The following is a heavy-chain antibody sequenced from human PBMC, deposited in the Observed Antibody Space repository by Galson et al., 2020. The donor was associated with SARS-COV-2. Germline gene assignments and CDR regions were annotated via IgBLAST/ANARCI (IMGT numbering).Heavy chain of an antibody. CDR1: GDFINSGGY. CDR2: FHTSGTI. J-gene: IGHJ4*02. CDR3: AKSDGATWDWGFYFDY. V-gene: IGHV4-61*02. Sequence: SETLSLTCSVSGDFINSGGYWSWIRQSAEKGLEWIGRFHTSGTIDYNPSLRSRVTISVDPSKNQLSLSLTSVTAADTAVYFCAKSDGATWDWGFYFDYWGQGTLVTVSS. D-gene: IGHD3-16*01.